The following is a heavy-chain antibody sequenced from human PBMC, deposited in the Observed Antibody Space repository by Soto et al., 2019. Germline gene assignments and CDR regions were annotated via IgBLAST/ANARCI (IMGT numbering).Heavy chain of an antibody. J-gene: IGHJ6*02. D-gene: IGHD2-2*01. Sequence: VGSLRLSCAASGFTFSSYAMSWVRQAPGKGLEWVSAISGSGGSTYYADSVKGRFTISRDNSKNTLYLQMNSLRAEDTAVYYRAKDYIVVVPAPGPYYGMDVWGQGTTVTVSS. V-gene: IGHV3-23*01. CDR2: ISGSGGST. CDR3: AKDYIVVVPAPGPYYGMDV. CDR1: GFTFSSYA.